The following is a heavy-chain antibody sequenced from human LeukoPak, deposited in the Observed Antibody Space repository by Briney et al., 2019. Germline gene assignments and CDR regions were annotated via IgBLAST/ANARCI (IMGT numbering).Heavy chain of an antibody. CDR1: GGSISSYY. Sequence: SETLSLTCTVSGGSISSYYWSWIRQPPGKGLEWIGYIYYSGSTNYNPSLKSRVTISVDTPKNQFSLKLSSVTAADTAVYYCAKLRDGAVMDVWGQGTTVTVSS. CDR3: AKLRDGAVMDV. CDR2: IYYSGST. V-gene: IGHV4-59*08. J-gene: IGHJ6*02.